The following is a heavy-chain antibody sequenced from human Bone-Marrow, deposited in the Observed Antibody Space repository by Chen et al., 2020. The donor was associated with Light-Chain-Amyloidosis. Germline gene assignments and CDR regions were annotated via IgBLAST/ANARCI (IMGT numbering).Heavy chain of an antibody. V-gene: IGHV3-74*01. J-gene: IGHJ4*02. D-gene: IGHD1-1*01. CDR3: ARSVSGTFDY. CDR2: SNGDGTDI. Sequence: DVQLVESGGGLIQPGESLRLSCAASGFTFSDYYMHWVRQGPGKGLVWVSRSNGDGTDIKYADSVRGRFTISRDSAKNTVYLQMNSLRTEDTAVYYCARSVSGTFDYWGQGALVIVSS. CDR1: GFTFSDYY.